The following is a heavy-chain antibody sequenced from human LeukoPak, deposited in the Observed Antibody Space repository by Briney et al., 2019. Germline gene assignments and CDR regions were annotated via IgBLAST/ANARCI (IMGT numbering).Heavy chain of an antibody. D-gene: IGHD1-1*01. CDR1: GGSFTSYG. V-gene: IGHV1-69*13. CDR3: ARHHGSNYFDY. Sequence: SVKVSCKASGGSFTSYGISWVRQAPGQGLEWMGKIIPIYGRANYGQKFQGRVTITADELTTTSYMELSSLRSEDTAVYYCARHHGSNYFDYWGQGTLVTVSS. CDR2: IIPIYGRA. J-gene: IGHJ4*02.